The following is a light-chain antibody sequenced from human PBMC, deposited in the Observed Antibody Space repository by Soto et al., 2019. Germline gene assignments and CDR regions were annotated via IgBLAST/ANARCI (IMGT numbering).Light chain of an antibody. CDR1: QSINSW. J-gene: IGKJ1*01. CDR2: RAS. V-gene: IGKV1-5*03. Sequence: DIQMTQSPSTLSASLGDRVTITCRASQSINSWLAWYQQKPGKAPKLLIYRASTLESGVPSRFSGSESGTEFSLTISSLQPDDFATYYCQQYNTSPWTFGQGTKVEIK. CDR3: QQYNTSPWT.